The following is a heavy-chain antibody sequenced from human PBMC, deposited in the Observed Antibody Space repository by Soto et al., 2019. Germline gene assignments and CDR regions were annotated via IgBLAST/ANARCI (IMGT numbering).Heavy chain of an antibody. CDR3: AKDKREGAAAGTSENYYYYYYMDV. CDR1: GFTFDDYA. V-gene: IGHV3-9*01. J-gene: IGHJ6*03. Sequence: GGSLRLSCAASGFTFDDYAMHWVRQAPGKGLEWVSGISWNSGSIGYADSVKGRFTISRDNAKNSLYLQMNSLRAEDTALYYCAKDKREGAAAGTSENYYYYYYMDVWGKGTTVTVSS. D-gene: IGHD6-13*01. CDR2: ISWNSGSI.